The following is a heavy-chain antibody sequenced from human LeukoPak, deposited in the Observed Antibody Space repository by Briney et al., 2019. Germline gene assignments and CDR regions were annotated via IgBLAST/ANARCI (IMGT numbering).Heavy chain of an antibody. CDR2: MNGDGGST. D-gene: IGHD6-25*01. V-gene: IGHV3-74*01. CDR1: GFSFSSDW. J-gene: IGHJ6*02. Sequence: GGSLRLSCAASGFSFSSDWMRWVRQPPGKGLVWVSRMNGDGGSTNYADSVKGRFTISRDNAKNTLYLQVNSLRVEDTTIYYCARDRWVAADFHYYYAMDVWGQGTTVTVSS. CDR3: ARDRWVAADFHYYYAMDV.